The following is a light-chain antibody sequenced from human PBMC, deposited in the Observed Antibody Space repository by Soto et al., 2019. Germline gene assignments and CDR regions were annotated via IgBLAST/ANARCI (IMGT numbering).Light chain of an antibody. CDR3: VESDSSLWT. V-gene: IGKV1-39*01. J-gene: IGKJ1*01. CDR2: GAS. CDR1: QSISKY. Sequence: DIQMTQSPSALSASVGDRVTITCRASQSISKYLSWYQQKRGKAPKLLIYGASSLQSGVPSRFSGSGSGTDFILTINSLQPEDSATDYCVESDSSLWTFGQGTKVEIK.